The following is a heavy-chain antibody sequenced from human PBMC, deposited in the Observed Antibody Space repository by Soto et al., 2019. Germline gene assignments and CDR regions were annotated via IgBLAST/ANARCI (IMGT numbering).Heavy chain of an antibody. CDR3: VRSGTARLLRHSWFDT. Sequence: EVQLVESGGGLVKPGGSRRLSCAASGFTFNTYDMNWVRQAPGKGLEWVSSITTSSAYIYYADSLKGRFTISRDNAKNSLFLQMNSLRAEDTAVYYCVRSGTARLLRHSWFDTWGQGTLVTVFS. CDR1: GFTFNTYD. D-gene: IGHD2-21*01. J-gene: IGHJ5*02. V-gene: IGHV3-21*01. CDR2: ITTSSAYI.